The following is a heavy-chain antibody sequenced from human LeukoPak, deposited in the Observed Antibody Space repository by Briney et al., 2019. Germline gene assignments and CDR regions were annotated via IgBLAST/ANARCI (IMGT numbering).Heavy chain of an antibody. D-gene: IGHD3-3*01. J-gene: IGHJ4*02. V-gene: IGHV1-2*02. CDR2: VNPNGGDT. Sequence: GASVKVFCKSSGYSFAGYHMHWVRQAPGRGLEWMGWVNPNGGDTNYAQKFQGRVTMTRDTSVSTAYMELSGLRSDDTAVYYCARGADLWSGYNDYWGQGTLVSVSS. CDR3: ARGADLWSGYNDY. CDR1: GYSFAGYH.